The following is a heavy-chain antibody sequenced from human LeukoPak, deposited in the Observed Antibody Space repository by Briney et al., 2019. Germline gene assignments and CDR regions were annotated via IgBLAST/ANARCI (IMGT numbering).Heavy chain of an antibody. D-gene: IGHD3-22*01. Sequence: GSVKVSCKASGYTFTSYGISWVRQAPGQGLEWMGWISAYNGNTNYAQKLQGRVTMTTDTSTSTAYMGLRSLRSDDTAVYYCARAYYYDSSGYYTKVRYFDYWGQGTLVTVSS. V-gene: IGHV1-18*01. CDR3: ARAYYYDSSGYYTKVRYFDY. CDR1: GYTFTSYG. J-gene: IGHJ4*02. CDR2: ISAYNGNT.